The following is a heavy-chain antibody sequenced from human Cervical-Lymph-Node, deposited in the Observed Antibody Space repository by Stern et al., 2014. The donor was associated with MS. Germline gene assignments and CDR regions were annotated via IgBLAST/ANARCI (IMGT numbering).Heavy chain of an antibody. CDR1: GFTFSRYA. CDR2: ISYDGSNK. Sequence: DQLVESGGGVVRPGRSLRLSCATSGFTFSRYAVLWVRQAPGKGLEWVAAISYDGSNKFYGDSVKGLFTISRDNSKNTLFLQMNNLRPEDSGVYHCARDRLDGDYVYYYGLDVWGQGTTVTVSS. D-gene: IGHD4-17*01. V-gene: IGHV3-30*04. J-gene: IGHJ6*02. CDR3: ARDRLDGDYVYYYGLDV.